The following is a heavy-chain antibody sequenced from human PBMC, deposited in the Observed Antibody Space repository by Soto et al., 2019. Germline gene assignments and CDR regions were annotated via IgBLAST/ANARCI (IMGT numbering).Heavy chain of an antibody. J-gene: IGHJ4*02. CDR2: ISSSGXTI. CDR1: GFTFSDYY. D-gene: IGHD3-16*01. CDR3: ARDQNLGNMITFPIFDY. Sequence: QVQLVESGGGLVKPGGSLRLSCAASGFTFSDYYMSWIRQAPGKGLXXXXXISSSGXTIYYADSVKGRFTISRDNAKNSLYLQMNSLRAEDTAVYYCARDQNLGNMITFPIFDYWGQGTLVTVSS. V-gene: IGHV3-11*01.